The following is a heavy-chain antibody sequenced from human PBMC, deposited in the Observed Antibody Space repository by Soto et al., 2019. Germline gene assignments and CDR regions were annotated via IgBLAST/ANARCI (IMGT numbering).Heavy chain of an antibody. CDR3: ARGGISHWAYFYYMDV. D-gene: IGHD2-21*01. V-gene: IGHV4-34*01. CDR1: GGSLSDYF. CDR2: INHLGSI. J-gene: IGHJ6*03. Sequence: SETLSLTCVVPGGSLSDYFWSWIRQPPGMALEWIGEINHLGSINYNPSLKSRVTMSVDTSKNQFSLTLNSVTAADTATYYCARGGISHWAYFYYMDVWDRGTTVTV.